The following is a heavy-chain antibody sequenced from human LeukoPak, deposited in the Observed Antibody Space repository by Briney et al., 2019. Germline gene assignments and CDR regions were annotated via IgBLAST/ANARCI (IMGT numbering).Heavy chain of an antibody. V-gene: IGHV5-51*01. CDR3: ARHRGGSSWYVDY. D-gene: IGHD6-13*01. Sequence: GESLKISCKGSGYSFTTYWIGWVRQMPGKGLEWMGIIYPGDSDTRYNPSFQGQVTISADKPISTAYLQWSSLKASDTAMFYCARHRGGSSWYVDYWGQGTLVTVSS. J-gene: IGHJ4*02. CDR2: IYPGDSDT. CDR1: GYSFTTYW.